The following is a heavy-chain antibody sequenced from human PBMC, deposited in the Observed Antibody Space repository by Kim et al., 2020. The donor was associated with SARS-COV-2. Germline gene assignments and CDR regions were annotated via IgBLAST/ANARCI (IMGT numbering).Heavy chain of an antibody. D-gene: IGHD4-17*01. CDR3: ARDGDFSLD. CDR2: INHSGST. CDR1: GGSFSGYY. V-gene: IGHV4-34*01. Sequence: SETLSLTCAVYGGSFSGYYWSWIRQPPGKGLEWIGEINHSGSTNYNPSLKSRVTISVDTSKNQFSLKLSSVTAADTAVYYCARDGDFSLDGGQGTLVTVSS. J-gene: IGHJ4*02.